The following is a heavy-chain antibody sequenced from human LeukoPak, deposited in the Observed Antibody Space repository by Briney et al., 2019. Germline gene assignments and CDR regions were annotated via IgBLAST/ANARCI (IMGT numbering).Heavy chain of an antibody. D-gene: IGHD3-10*01. CDR3: ARRGGANWFDP. J-gene: IGHJ5*02. CDR2: VYHSGST. Sequence: SETLSLTCTVSGYSISSGYYWGWIRQPPGKGLEWIGSVYHSGSTYYNPSLKNRVTISVDTSKNQFSLKLSSVTAADTAVYYCARRGGANWFDPWGQGTLVTVSS. V-gene: IGHV4-38-2*02. CDR1: GYSISSGYY.